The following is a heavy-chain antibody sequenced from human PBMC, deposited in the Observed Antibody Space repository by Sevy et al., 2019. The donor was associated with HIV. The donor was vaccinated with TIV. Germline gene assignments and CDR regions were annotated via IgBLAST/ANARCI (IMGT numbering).Heavy chain of an antibody. CDR2: IYSGGST. D-gene: IGHD1-26*01. V-gene: IGHV3-53*01. CDR3: AREVGATTYAFDI. J-gene: IGHJ3*02. Sequence: GGSLRLSCAASGFTVSSNYMSWVRQAPGKGLEWVSVIYSGGSTYYADSVKGRFTISRDNSKNTLYLQMNSLRAEDTAVYYCAREVGATTYAFDIWGQGTMVNVSS. CDR1: GFTVSSNY.